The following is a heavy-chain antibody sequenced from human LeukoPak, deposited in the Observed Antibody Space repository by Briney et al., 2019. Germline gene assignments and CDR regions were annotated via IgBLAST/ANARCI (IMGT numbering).Heavy chain of an antibody. CDR2: IYYSGST. CDR1: GGSISSYY. CDR3: ARVPVDNWFDP. Sequence: PSETLSLTWTVSGGSISSYYWSWIRQPPGKGLEWIGYIYYSGSTNYNPSLKSRVTISVDTSKNQFSLKLSSVTAADTAVYYCARVPVDNWFDPWGQGTLVTVSS. D-gene: IGHD2-2*01. V-gene: IGHV4-59*01. J-gene: IGHJ5*02.